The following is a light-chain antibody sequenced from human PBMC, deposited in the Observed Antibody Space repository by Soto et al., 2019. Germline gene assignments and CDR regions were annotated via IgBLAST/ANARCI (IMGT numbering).Light chain of an antibody. CDR2: GTS. V-gene: IGKV3-15*01. J-gene: IGKJ1*01. Sequence: DTLMTQSPDTLSASPGEGATLSCRASLSVSSSLAWYQQKPGQAPRLLIYGTSTRATGIPDRFSGSGSGTAFTLTISSLQSEDFAVYYCQQYNKWPATFGQGTKVEIK. CDR3: QQYNKWPAT. CDR1: LSVSSS.